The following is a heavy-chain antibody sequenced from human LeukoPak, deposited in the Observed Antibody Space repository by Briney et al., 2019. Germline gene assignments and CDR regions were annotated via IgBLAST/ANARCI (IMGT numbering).Heavy chain of an antibody. CDR2: ISPSSSYT. Sequence: GGSLRLSCAASGFTFSDYYMSWIRQAPGKGLEWVSYISPSSSYTDYADSVKGRFTISRDNAKNSLYLEMNSLRAEDTAVYSCAKFSPMTASHYFDFWGQGTLVTVSS. V-gene: IGHV3-11*03. J-gene: IGHJ4*02. D-gene: IGHD2-21*02. CDR1: GFTFSDYY. CDR3: AKFSPMTASHYFDF.